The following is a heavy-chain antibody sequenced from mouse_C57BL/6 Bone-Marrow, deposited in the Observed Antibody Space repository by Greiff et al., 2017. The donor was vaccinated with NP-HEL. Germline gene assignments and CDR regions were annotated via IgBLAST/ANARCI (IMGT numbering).Heavy chain of an antibody. J-gene: IGHJ2*01. Sequence: VQLQQSGPELVKPGASVKISCKASGYAFSSSWMYWVKQRPGKGLEWIGRIYPGDGDTNYNGKFKGKATLTADKSSSTAYMQLSSLTSEDSAVYFCARGDYYGSWFDYWGQGTTLTVSS. V-gene: IGHV1-82*01. CDR2: IYPGDGDT. D-gene: IGHD1-1*01. CDR1: GYAFSSSW. CDR3: ARGDYYGSWFDY.